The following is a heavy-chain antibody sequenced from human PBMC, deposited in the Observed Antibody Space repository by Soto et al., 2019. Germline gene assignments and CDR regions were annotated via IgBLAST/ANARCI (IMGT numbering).Heavy chain of an antibody. Sequence: SETLSLTCTVSGGSISSRTYYWGWNRQSPGKGLEWIGNIHYNGNTKYSPSLKSRVTMSVDTSKNHFSLKLISVTTADTAVYFCAREGNLGRWIQPLDSWGQGTLVTVSS. CDR2: IHYNGNT. CDR3: AREGNLGRWIQPLDS. CDR1: GGSISSRTYY. D-gene: IGHD2-2*03. V-gene: IGHV4-39*07. J-gene: IGHJ4*02.